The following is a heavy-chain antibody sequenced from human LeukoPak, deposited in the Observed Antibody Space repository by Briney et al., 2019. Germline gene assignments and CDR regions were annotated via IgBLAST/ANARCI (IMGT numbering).Heavy chain of an antibody. CDR2: INTNTGNP. Sequence: ASVKVSCKASGYTLTSYTMNWVRQAPGQGLEWMGWINTNTGNPTYAQGFTGRFVFSLDTSVSTAYLQISSLKAEDTAVYYCARVLLRHGFDIWGQGTMVTVSS. J-gene: IGHJ3*02. CDR3: ARVLLRHGFDI. D-gene: IGHD2/OR15-2a*01. V-gene: IGHV7-4-1*02. CDR1: GYTLTSYT.